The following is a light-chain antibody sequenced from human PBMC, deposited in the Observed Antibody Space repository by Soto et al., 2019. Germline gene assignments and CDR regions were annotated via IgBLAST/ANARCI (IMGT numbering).Light chain of an antibody. Sequence: QPVLTQSPSASASLGASVKLTCTLSSGRSSYAIAWHQQQPEKGPRCLMKLNSAGSHSKGDGIPDRFSGSSSGAERYLTISSLQSEDEADYYCQTWGTGTVVFGGGTKVTVL. J-gene: IGLJ2*01. CDR2: LNSAGSH. CDR1: SGRSSYA. CDR3: QTWGTGTVV. V-gene: IGLV4-69*01.